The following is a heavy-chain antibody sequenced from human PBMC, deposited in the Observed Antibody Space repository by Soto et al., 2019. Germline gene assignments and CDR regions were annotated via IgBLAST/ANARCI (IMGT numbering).Heavy chain of an antibody. CDR1: GGSIRSYY. D-gene: IGHD3-9*01. CDR3: ARGVRYFDY. Sequence: QVQLQESGPGLVKPSETLSLTCTVSGGSIRSYYWSCIRQPPGKGLEWIGYVYYSGSTNYNPSLQSRVTISVDTSKNQFSLKLSSVAAADTAVYYCARGVRYFDYWGQGTLVTVSS. J-gene: IGHJ4*02. V-gene: IGHV4-59*01. CDR2: VYYSGST.